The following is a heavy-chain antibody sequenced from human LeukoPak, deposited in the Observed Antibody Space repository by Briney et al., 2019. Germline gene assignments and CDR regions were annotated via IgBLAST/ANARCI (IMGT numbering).Heavy chain of an antibody. CDR1: GFTFSSYE. CDR2: IYAGGST. CDR3: ARRPEYSANYDY. V-gene: IGHV3-53*04. D-gene: IGHD1-26*01. Sequence: QPGGSLRLSCAASGFTFSSYEMNWVRQAPGKGLEWVSVIYAGGSTYYADSVKGRFTISRHNSNNTLYLQMNSLRPEDTAVYFCARRPEYSANYDYWGPGTLVTVSS. J-gene: IGHJ4*02.